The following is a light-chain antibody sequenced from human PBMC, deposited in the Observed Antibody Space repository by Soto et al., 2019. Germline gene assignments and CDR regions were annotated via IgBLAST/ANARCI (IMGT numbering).Light chain of an antibody. Sequence: IQLTQSPSCLSASVGDRVTVSCRASQAISTYLAWYQQKPGKAPQLLIFAASTLHSGVPSRFSGSGSGTDFTLTISSLQPEDFATYYCQQLTTYPITFGQGTRLEIK. CDR3: QQLTTYPIT. CDR2: AAS. J-gene: IGKJ5*01. V-gene: IGKV1-9*01. CDR1: QAISTY.